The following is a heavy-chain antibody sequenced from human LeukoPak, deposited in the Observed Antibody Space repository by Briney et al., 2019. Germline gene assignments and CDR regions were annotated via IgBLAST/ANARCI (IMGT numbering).Heavy chain of an antibody. D-gene: IGHD4-23*01. V-gene: IGHV4-34*01. CDR1: GGSFIGYH. Sequence: TSETLSLTCAVSGGSFIGYHWNWLRQSPGKGLEWLGEINHSGNTNYNPFFKSRVTISVDTSKNQFSLRLRSVTAADTAVYYCARDPTTVVTVPYYFDDWGQGTLVTVSS. J-gene: IGHJ4*02. CDR2: INHSGNT. CDR3: ARDPTTVVTVPYYFDD.